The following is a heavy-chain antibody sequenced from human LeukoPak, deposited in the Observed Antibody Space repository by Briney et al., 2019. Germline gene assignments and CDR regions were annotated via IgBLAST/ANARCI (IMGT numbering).Heavy chain of an antibody. Sequence: ASVKVSCKASGYTFTSYGISWVRQAPGQGLEWMGWISAYNGNTNYAQKLQGRVTMTTDTSTSTAYMELRSLRSDDTAVYYCARYGSGSYHSYYYYYMDVWGKGTTVTVSS. D-gene: IGHD3-10*01. J-gene: IGHJ6*03. V-gene: IGHV1-18*01. CDR3: ARYGSGSYHSYYYYYMDV. CDR1: GYTFTSYG. CDR2: ISAYNGNT.